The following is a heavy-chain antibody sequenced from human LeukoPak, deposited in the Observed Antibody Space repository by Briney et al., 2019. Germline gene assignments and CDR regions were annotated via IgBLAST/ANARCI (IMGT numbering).Heavy chain of an antibody. CDR3: ARFSYGSGIDY. Sequence: SETLSLTCTVSGGSISSYYWSWVRQPPGKGLEWIGYIYYSGSTNYNPSLKSRVTISVDTSKNQFSLKLSSVTAADTAVYYCARFSYGSGIDYWGQGTLVTVSS. V-gene: IGHV4-59*01. D-gene: IGHD3-10*01. CDR1: GGSISSYY. CDR2: IYYSGST. J-gene: IGHJ4*02.